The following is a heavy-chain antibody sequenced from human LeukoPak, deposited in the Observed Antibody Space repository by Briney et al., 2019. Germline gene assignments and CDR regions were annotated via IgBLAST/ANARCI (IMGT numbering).Heavy chain of an antibody. CDR3: ARGRDSSGYSDYYYYMDV. J-gene: IGHJ6*03. CDR2: IIPIFGTA. V-gene: IGHV1-69*05. CDR1: GGTFSSYA. D-gene: IGHD3-22*01. Sequence: SVKVSCKASGGTFSSYAISWVRQAPGQGHEWMGGIIPIFGTANYAQKFQGRVTITTDESTSTAYMELSSLRSEDTAVYYCARGRDSSGYSDYYYYMDVWGKGTTVTVSS.